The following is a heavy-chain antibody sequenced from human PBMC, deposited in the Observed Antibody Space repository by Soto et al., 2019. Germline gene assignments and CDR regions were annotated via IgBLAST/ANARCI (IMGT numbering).Heavy chain of an antibody. V-gene: IGHV3-23*01. CDR1: GFTFSSYA. CDR3: AKDGVTIFGVVTSGYRWYYGMDV. J-gene: IGHJ6*02. D-gene: IGHD3-3*01. Sequence: EVQLLESGGGLVQPGGSLGLSCAASGFTFSSYAMSWVRQAPGKGLEWVSAISGSGGSTYYADSVKGRFTISRDNSKNTLYLQMNSLRAEDTAVYYCAKDGVTIFGVVTSGYRWYYGMDVWGQGTTVTVSS. CDR2: ISGSGGST.